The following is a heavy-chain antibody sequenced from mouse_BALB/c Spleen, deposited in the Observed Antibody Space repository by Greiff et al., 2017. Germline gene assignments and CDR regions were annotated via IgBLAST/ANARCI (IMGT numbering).Heavy chain of an antibody. J-gene: IGHJ4*01. CDR2: IDPANGNT. V-gene: IGHV14-3*02. CDR3: ARERYGNYMDY. Sequence: DVQLQESGAELVKPGASVKLSCTASGFNIKDTYMHWVKQRPEQGLEWIGRIDPANGNTKYDPKFQGKATITADTSSNTAYLQLSSLTSEDTAVYYCARERYGNYMDYWGQGTSVTVSS. D-gene: IGHD2-10*02. CDR1: GFNIKDTY.